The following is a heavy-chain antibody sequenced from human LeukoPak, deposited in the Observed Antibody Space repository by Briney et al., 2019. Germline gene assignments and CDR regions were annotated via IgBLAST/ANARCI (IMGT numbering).Heavy chain of an antibody. V-gene: IGHV1-46*01. CDR1: GYTFTSYY. Sequence: GASVKVSCKASGYTFTSYYMHWVRQAPGQGLEWMGIINPSGGSTSYAQKFQGRVTMTRDMSTSTVYMELSSLRSEDTAVYYCARAERELYYYDSSGAGWFDYWGQGTLVTVSS. D-gene: IGHD3-22*01. CDR3: ARAERELYYYDSSGAGWFDY. CDR2: INPSGGST. J-gene: IGHJ4*02.